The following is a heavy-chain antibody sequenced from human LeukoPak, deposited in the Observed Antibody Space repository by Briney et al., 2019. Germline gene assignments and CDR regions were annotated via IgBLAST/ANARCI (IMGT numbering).Heavy chain of an antibody. J-gene: IGHJ4*02. Sequence: PGGSLRLSCAASRFTFSSYAMSWVRQAPGKGLEWVSVTGSGDNTYYADSVKGRFTISRDNAKNSLYLQMNSLRAEDTAVYYCASRCSGGSCYFGDYWGQGTLVTVSS. CDR1: RFTFSSYA. CDR3: ASRCSGGSCYFGDY. D-gene: IGHD2-15*01. V-gene: IGHV3-23*01. CDR2: TGSGDNT.